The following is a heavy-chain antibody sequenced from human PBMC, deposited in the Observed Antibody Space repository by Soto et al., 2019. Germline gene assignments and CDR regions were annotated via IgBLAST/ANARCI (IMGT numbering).Heavy chain of an antibody. J-gene: IGHJ4*02. Sequence: GGSLRLSCAASGFTFSSYAMSWVRQAPGKGLEWVSAISGSGGSTYYADSVKGRFTISRDNSKNTLYLQMNSLRAEDTAVYYCAKAKYYDFWSGYPFDYWGQGTLVTVS. CDR2: ISGSGGST. D-gene: IGHD3-3*01. CDR3: AKAKYYDFWSGYPFDY. V-gene: IGHV3-23*01. CDR1: GFTFSSYA.